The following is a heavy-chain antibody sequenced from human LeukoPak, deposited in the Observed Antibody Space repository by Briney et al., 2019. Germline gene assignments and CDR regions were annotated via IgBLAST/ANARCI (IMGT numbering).Heavy chain of an antibody. CDR1: GGSISSGGYY. J-gene: IGHJ4*02. V-gene: IGHV4-30-2*01. CDR3: ARTSKGEDIVVVPAAIEY. Sequence: SETLSLTCTVSGGSISSGGYYWSWIRQPPGKGLEWIGYIYHSGSTYYNPSLKSRVTISVDRSKNQFSLKLSSVTAADTAVYYCARTSKGEDIVVVPAAIEYWGQGTLVTVSS. CDR2: IYHSGST. D-gene: IGHD2-2*01.